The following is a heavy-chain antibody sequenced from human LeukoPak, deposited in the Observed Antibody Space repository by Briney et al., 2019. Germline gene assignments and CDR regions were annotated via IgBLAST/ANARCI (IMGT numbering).Heavy chain of an antibody. Sequence: ASVKVSCKASGYTFTAYYMHWVRQAPGQGLEWMGWINPNSGGTNYAQKFQGRVTMTRDTSISTAYMELSRLRSDDKAVFYCARDYYDSSGYGSFDYWGQGTLITVSS. V-gene: IGHV1-2*02. J-gene: IGHJ4*02. D-gene: IGHD3-22*01. CDR2: INPNSGGT. CDR1: GYTFTAYY. CDR3: ARDYYDSSGYGSFDY.